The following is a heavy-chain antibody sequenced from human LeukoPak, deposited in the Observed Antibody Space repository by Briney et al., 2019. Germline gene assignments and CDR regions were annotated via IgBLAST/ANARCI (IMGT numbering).Heavy chain of an antibody. Sequence: ASVKVSCKASGYTFTGYYMHWVRQAPGQGLEWMGIINPRDGSTSYAQKFQGKVTMTRDTSTSTVYMDLSSLKASDTAMYYCATSIVDTAMVIRPRHDAFDIWGQGTMVTVSS. V-gene: IGHV1-46*01. CDR2: INPRDGST. CDR1: GYTFTGYY. J-gene: IGHJ3*02. D-gene: IGHD5-18*01. CDR3: ATSIVDTAMVIRPRHDAFDI.